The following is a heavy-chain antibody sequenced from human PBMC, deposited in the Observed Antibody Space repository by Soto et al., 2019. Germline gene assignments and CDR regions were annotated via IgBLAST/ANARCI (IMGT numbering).Heavy chain of an antibody. CDR2: IKSKTDGGTT. CDR1: GFTFTNAW. D-gene: IGHD3-22*01. CDR3: TTGRYSDRGNSYFSLLV. Sequence: GGSLRLSCAGSGFTFTNAWMSWVRQAPGKGLEWVGRIKSKTDGGTTDYSAPFKFRFTISRDDSKNTLYLQINSLETEDTAVYYCTTGRYSDRGNSYFSLLVWRHGTLVTVSS. J-gene: IGHJ4*01. V-gene: IGHV3-15*01.